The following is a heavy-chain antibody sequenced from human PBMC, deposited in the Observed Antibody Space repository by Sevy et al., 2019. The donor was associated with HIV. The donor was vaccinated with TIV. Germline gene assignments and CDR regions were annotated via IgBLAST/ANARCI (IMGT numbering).Heavy chain of an antibody. Sequence: GGSLRLSCTASGFTFSDYWMSWVRQAPGKGLEWVANIKQDGSDKNYVDSVKGRFTISRDNAKNSLYLQMNSLRAGDTAVYYCARGVTTVTPFDYWGQGTLVTVSS. D-gene: IGHD4-17*01. V-gene: IGHV3-7*04. CDR1: GFTFSDYW. CDR2: IKQDGSDK. CDR3: ARGVTTVTPFDY. J-gene: IGHJ4*02.